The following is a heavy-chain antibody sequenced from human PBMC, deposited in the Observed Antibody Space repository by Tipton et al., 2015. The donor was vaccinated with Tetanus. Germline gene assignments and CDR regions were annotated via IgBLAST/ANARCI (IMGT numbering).Heavy chain of an antibody. Sequence: QVQLVQSGAEVKKPGASVRVSCKASGYNFNSFDINWVRQAPGQGPEWLGWMNPTTGNTGYAQKVHDRISMTRDTSENTAYLDLGSLKFEDTATYYCVRADYFHSGRCDWGQGTLVTVSS. D-gene: IGHD3-10*01. CDR1: GYNFNSFD. J-gene: IGHJ4*02. V-gene: IGHV1-8*02. CDR2: MNPTTGNT. CDR3: VRADYFHSGRCD.